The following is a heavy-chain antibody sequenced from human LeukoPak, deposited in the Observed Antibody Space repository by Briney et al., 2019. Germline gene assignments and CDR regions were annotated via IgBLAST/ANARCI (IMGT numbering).Heavy chain of an antibody. CDR1: GFTFSSYA. D-gene: IGHD5-24*01. CDR2: ISGSGGST. CDR3: AKESIKGATYNGGHFDY. V-gene: IGHV3-23*01. Sequence: GGSLRLSCAASGFTFSSYAMSWVRQAPGKGLEWVSAISGSGGSTYYADSVKGRFTISRDNSKNTLYLQMNSLRAEDTAVYYCAKESIKGATYNGGHFDYWGQGTLVTVSS. J-gene: IGHJ4*02.